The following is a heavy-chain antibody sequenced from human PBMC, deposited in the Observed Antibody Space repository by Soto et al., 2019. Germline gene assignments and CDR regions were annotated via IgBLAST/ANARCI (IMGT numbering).Heavy chain of an antibody. Sequence: GGSLRLSCVASGFTFSNSWMHWVRQAPGKGLVWVSRIKGDGSSTGYADSVKGRFTISRDNAKNTLYLQMNSLRVDDTAGYYCARSDYMDVWGKGTTVTVSS. J-gene: IGHJ6*03. CDR3: ARSDYMDV. CDR2: IKGDGSST. CDR1: GFTFSNSW. V-gene: IGHV3-74*01.